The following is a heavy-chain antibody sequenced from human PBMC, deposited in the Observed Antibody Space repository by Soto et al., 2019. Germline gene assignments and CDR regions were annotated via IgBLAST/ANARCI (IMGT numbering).Heavy chain of an antibody. CDR1: GYSFTSYW. Sequence: GESLKISCKGSGYSFTSYWIGWVRQMPGKGLEWMGIIYPGDSDTRYSPSFQGQVTISADKSISTAYLQWSSLKASDTAMYYCARLAGTGRLRFLEWLPYYFDYWGQGTLVTVSS. CDR3: ARLAGTGRLRFLEWLPYYFDY. CDR2: IYPGDSDT. D-gene: IGHD3-3*01. V-gene: IGHV5-51*01. J-gene: IGHJ4*02.